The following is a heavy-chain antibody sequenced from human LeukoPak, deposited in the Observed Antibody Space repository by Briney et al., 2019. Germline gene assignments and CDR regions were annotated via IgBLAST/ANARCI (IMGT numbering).Heavy chain of an antibody. V-gene: IGHV3-21*01. Sequence: GGSLRLSCAASGFTFSSYSMNWVRQAPGEGLEWVSSISSSSSYIYYADSVKGRFTISRDNAKNSLYLQMNSLRAEDTAVYYCARVTEAPYYFDYWGQGTLVTVSS. CDR1: GFTFSSYS. CDR2: ISSSSSYI. J-gene: IGHJ4*02. CDR3: ARVTEAPYYFDY.